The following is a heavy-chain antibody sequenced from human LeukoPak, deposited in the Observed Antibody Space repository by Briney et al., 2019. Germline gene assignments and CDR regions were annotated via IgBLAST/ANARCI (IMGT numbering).Heavy chain of an antibody. D-gene: IGHD3-16*02. CDR3: AKGEKTRPFGGVIDY. CDR2: IWYDGSNK. J-gene: IGHJ4*02. V-gene: IGHV3-33*03. Sequence: GGSLRLSCAASGFTFSSYGMHWVRQAPGKGLEWVAVIWYDGSNKYYADSVKGRFTISRDNSKNTLYLQMNSLRAEDTAVYYCAKGEKTRPFGGVIDYWGQGTLVTVSS. CDR1: GFTFSSYG.